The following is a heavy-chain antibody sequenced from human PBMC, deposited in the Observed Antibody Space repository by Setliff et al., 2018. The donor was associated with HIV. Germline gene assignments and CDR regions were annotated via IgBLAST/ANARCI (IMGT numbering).Heavy chain of an antibody. J-gene: IGHJ5*02. CDR3: ARGGPARVALLYWFDP. CDR1: GYTFINYG. V-gene: IGHV1-18*01. D-gene: IGHD2-21*01. CDR2: INPYNGNT. Sequence: ASVKVSCKASGYTFINYGINWLRQAPGQGLEWVGWINPYNGNTKYGQKFQGTVTMTRDTTTSTAYLELRCLRSDDTAVYFCARGGPARVALLYWFDPWGQGTLVTVSS.